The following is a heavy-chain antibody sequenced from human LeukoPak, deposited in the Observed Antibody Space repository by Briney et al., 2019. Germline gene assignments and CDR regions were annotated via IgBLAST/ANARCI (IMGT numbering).Heavy chain of an antibody. CDR3: AGGRSSSWN. CDR1: GFTFSSYW. CDR2: IKQDGSEK. V-gene: IGHV3-7*01. D-gene: IGHD6-13*01. Sequence: GGSLRLSCAASGFTFSSYWTSWVRQAPGKGLEWVANIKQDGSEKYYVDSVKGRFTISRDNAKNSLYLQMNSLRAEDTAVYYCAGGRSSSWNWGQGTLVTVSS. J-gene: IGHJ4*02.